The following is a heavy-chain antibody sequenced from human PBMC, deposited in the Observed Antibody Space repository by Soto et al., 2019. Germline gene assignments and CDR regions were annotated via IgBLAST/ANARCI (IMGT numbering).Heavy chain of an antibody. CDR2: IYWDDDK. Sequence: SGPTLVNPTQTLTLTCTFSGFSLTTIGVGVGWIRQPPGQALEWLALIYWDDDKRYSPSLKSRLTITKDTSRNQVVLTMTNMEPVDTATYYCAHGWQLDPFDYWGQGTLVTVSS. V-gene: IGHV2-5*02. D-gene: IGHD6-6*01. CDR1: GFSLTTIGVG. CDR3: AHGWQLDPFDY. J-gene: IGHJ4*02.